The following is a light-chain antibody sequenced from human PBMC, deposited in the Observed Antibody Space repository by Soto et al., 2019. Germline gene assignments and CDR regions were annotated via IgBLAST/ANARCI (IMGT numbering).Light chain of an antibody. CDR3: QQYNRASWT. Sequence: EIQMTQSPSTLSTYVGDRVSMTCRASQSIDTWLAWYQQKPGKAPSLLIFDASILESGVPSRFSGSGSGTEFTLTISSLQPDDFATYYCQQYNRASWTFGQGTKVDIK. CDR2: DAS. V-gene: IGKV1-5*01. J-gene: IGKJ1*01. CDR1: QSIDTW.